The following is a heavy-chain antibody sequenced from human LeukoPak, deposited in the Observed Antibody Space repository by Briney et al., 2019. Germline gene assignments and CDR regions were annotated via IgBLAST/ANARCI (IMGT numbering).Heavy chain of an antibody. D-gene: IGHD3-16*01. Sequence: GAALKISCTAACYTFTHQWICWVRHKSRSGLEWMGIIFYRDSDTRYSPPFQGHVSISADTSINTAYLEWSRLEASDTAIYYCARHSDFIGAIWGEGTVVTVSS. CDR3: ARHSDFIGAI. CDR1: CYTFTHQW. J-gene: IGHJ4*02. V-gene: IGHV5-51*01. CDR2: IFYRDSDT.